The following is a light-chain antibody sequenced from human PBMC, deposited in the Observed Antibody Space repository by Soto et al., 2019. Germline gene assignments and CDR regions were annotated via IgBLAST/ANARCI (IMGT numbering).Light chain of an antibody. CDR1: QSVSSSY. CDR3: QQYRSSPWP. Sequence: EIVLTQSPGTLSLSPGERVTLSCRASQSVSSSYLAWYQQRPGQAPRLLIYGSSNRSTGIPDRFSGSGSGTDFTLTISRLEPEDFAVYYCQQYRSSPWPFGQGTKVEVK. J-gene: IGKJ1*01. CDR2: GSS. V-gene: IGKV3-20*01.